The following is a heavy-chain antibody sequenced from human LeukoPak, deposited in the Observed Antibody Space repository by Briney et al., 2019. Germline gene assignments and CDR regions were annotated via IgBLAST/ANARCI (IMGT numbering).Heavy chain of an antibody. J-gene: IGHJ6*02. Sequence: GGSLRLSCAASGFTFSSYAMHWARQAPGKGLEWVAVISYDGSNKYYADSVKGRFTISRDNSKNTLYLQMNSLRAEDTAVYYCASQVSSSWLYYYYGMDVWGQGTTVTVSS. V-gene: IGHV3-30-3*01. CDR3: ASQVSSSWLYYYYGMDV. CDR1: GFTFSSYA. CDR2: ISYDGSNK. D-gene: IGHD6-13*01.